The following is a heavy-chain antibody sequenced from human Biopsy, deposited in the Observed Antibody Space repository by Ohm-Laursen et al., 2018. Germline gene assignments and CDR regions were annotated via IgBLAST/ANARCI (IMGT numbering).Heavy chain of an antibody. Sequence: SDTLSLTCTVSGDSISSYYWSWIRQPPGKGLQWIGYVYYTGSTDYNPSLQSRVTISADTSKNHFSLRLRSVTPADTAIYYCARDRGYYSDRTVPGYFDLWGRGTPVTVSS. V-gene: IGHV4-59*01. CDR2: VYYTGST. J-gene: IGHJ2*01. CDR3: ARDRGYYSDRTVPGYFDL. CDR1: GDSISSYY. D-gene: IGHD3-22*01.